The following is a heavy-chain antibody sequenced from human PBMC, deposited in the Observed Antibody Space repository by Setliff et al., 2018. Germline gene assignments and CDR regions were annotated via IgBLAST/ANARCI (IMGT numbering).Heavy chain of an antibody. CDR3: AGTPALGTSWLSPFDY. D-gene: IGHD5-12*01. CDR1: GDSISSTYYY. Sequence: SETLSLTCTVSGDSISSTYYYWGWIRQPPGKGLEWIGSISFGGNTYYNPSLKSRVTISLDTSKNQFSLKMSSVTAADTAMYYCAGTPALGTSWLSPFDYWGQGTLVTVSS. J-gene: IGHJ4*02. V-gene: IGHV4-39*01. CDR2: ISFGGNT.